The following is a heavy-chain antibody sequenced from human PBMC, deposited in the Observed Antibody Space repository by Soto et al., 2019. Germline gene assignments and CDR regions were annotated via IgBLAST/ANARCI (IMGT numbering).Heavy chain of an antibody. J-gene: IGHJ4*02. CDR2: ISGSGDRT. D-gene: IGHD3-22*01. Sequence: EVQLLESGGGLVQPGGSLRLSCAASGITISNYPMSWVRQAPGKGLDWVSGISGSGDRTYYADSAKGRFTTSKDISKNSLSLQLDSLRVEDTAVYFCVKDDGGYPSTAPHWGQGTLVTVSS. CDR1: GITISNYP. V-gene: IGHV3-23*01. CDR3: VKDDGGYPSTAPH.